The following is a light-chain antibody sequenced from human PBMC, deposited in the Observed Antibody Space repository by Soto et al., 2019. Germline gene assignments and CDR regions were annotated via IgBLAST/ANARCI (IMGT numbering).Light chain of an antibody. Sequence: QSVLTQPPSVSAAPGQKVTISCSGSSSNIGGNSVSWYQQLPGTAPKLLIYDDNKRPSGIPDRFSGSKSGTSATLGITGFQTGDEADYYCGSWDSSLSAYVFAAGTNVTV. CDR1: SSNIGGNS. CDR3: GSWDSSLSAYV. V-gene: IGLV1-51*01. CDR2: DDN. J-gene: IGLJ1*01.